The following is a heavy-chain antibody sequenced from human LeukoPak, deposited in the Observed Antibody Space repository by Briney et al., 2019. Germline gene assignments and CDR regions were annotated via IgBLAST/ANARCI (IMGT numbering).Heavy chain of an antibody. CDR1: GFTFSSYA. Sequence: GGSLRLSCAASGFTFSSYAMSWVRQAPGKGLECVSGISGGGGSTYYADSVKGRFTISRDNSKNTLYLQMNSLRAEDTAVYYCAKDAFYSNYGIPRFDPWGQGTLVTVSS. J-gene: IGHJ5*02. CDR3: AKDAFYSNYGIPRFDP. CDR2: ISGGGGST. D-gene: IGHD4-11*01. V-gene: IGHV3-23*01.